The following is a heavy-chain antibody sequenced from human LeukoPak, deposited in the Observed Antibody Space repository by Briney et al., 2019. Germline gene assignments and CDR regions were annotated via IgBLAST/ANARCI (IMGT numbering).Heavy chain of an antibody. Sequence: ASVKVSCKASGYTFTSYYMHWVRQAPGQGLEWMGIINPSGGSTSYAQKFQGRVTMTRDTYTNTVYMELSSLRSEDTAVYYCARGDVRYSSSWYRYYGWFDPWGQGTLVTVSS. CDR2: INPSGGST. V-gene: IGHV1-46*03. D-gene: IGHD6-13*01. J-gene: IGHJ5*02. CDR3: ARGDVRYSSSWYRYYGWFDP. CDR1: GYTFTSYY.